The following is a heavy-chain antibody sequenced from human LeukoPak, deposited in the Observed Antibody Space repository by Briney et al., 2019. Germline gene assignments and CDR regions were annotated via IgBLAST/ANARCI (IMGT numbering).Heavy chain of an antibody. CDR2: INHSGST. Sequence: SETLSLTCAVYGGSFSGYYWSWIRQPPGKGLEWIGEINHSGSTNYNPSLKSRVTISVDTSKNQFSLKLSSVTAADTAVYYCARGPQWLRFGLFDYWGQGTLVTVSS. CDR1: GGSFSGYY. CDR3: ARGPQWLRFGLFDY. V-gene: IGHV4-34*01. D-gene: IGHD5-12*01. J-gene: IGHJ4*02.